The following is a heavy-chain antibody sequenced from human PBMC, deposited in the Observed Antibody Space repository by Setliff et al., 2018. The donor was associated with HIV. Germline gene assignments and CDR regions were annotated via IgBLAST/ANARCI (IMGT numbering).Heavy chain of an antibody. CDR1: GGSIRSYY. V-gene: IGHV4-59*01. J-gene: IGHJ2*01. D-gene: IGHD3-16*01. Sequence: SETLSLTCTVSGGSIRSYYWSWIRQPPGKGLEWIGYIYYSGSTNYNPSLKSRVTISVDTSKNQFPLKLSSVTAADTAVYYCARAGGGGRWLHLSYWYLDLWGRGTLVTVSS. CDR2: IYYSGST. CDR3: ARAGGGGRWLHLSYWYLDL.